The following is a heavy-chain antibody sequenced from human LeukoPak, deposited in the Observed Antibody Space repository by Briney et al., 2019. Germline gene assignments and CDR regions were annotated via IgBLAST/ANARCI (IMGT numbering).Heavy chain of an antibody. D-gene: IGHD3-9*01. CDR2: LSYIGST. CDR3: FKQKTAYDILTGYYKASWFDP. J-gene: IGHJ5*02. V-gene: IGHV4-39*07. CDR1: GGSISSRRYY. Sequence: PSETLSLTCTVSGGSISSRRYYWGWIRQPPWKALDWIGGLSYIGSTIYNLSLRSRVTISVDTSKNQFSLKLSSVTAADTAVFFFFKQKTAYDILTGYYKASWFDPWGQGTLVTVSS.